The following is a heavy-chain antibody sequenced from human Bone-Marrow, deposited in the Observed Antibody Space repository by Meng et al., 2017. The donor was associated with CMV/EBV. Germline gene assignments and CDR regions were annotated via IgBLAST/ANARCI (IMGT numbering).Heavy chain of an antibody. CDR2: INPNSGGT. CDR1: GYTFPGSY. D-gene: IGHD6-13*01. V-gene: IGHV1-2*02. CDR3: ARVRGTVAIAGTKRYFYYGMDV. Sequence: ASVKVSCKASGYTFPGSYMHWVRQAPGQGLEWMGWINPNSGGTDYAQKFQGRVTMTRDPSITTAYLELSRLRSDDTAVYYCARVRGTVAIAGTKRYFYYGMDVWGQGTTVTVYS. J-gene: IGHJ6*02.